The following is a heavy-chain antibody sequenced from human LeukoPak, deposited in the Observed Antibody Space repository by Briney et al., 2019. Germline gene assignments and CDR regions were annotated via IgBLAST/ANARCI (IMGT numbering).Heavy chain of an antibody. J-gene: IGHJ4*02. Sequence: PSETLSLTCTVSGYSISSGFYWGWIRQPPGKGLEWIGSIYHSGSTYYNPSLKSRVTISLETSKNQFSLKLSSVTAADTAVYYCARGRPYFDYWGQGTLVTVSS. CDR3: ARGRPYFDY. V-gene: IGHV4-38-2*02. CDR2: IYHSGST. CDR1: GYSISSGFY.